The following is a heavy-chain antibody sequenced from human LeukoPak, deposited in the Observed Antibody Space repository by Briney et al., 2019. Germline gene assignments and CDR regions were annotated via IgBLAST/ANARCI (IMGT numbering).Heavy chain of an antibody. D-gene: IGHD3-16*01. V-gene: IGHV3-48*03. Sequence: GGSLRLSCAVSGFTFSSYEMNWVRQAPGKGLEWVSYISSSGSTIYYADSVKGRFTISRDNAKKSLYLQMNSLRAEDTAVYYCARARLTDYVWGSRTFDIWGQGTMVTISS. CDR2: ISSSGSTI. J-gene: IGHJ3*02. CDR1: GFTFSSYE. CDR3: ARARLTDYVWGSRTFDI.